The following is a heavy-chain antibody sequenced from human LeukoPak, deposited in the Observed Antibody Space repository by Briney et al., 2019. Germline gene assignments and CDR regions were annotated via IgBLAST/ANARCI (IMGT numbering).Heavy chain of an antibody. J-gene: IGHJ4*02. CDR2: ISGSGGST. D-gene: IGHD6-6*01. CDR3: SWSSSSPPPTDY. V-gene: IGHV3-23*01. Sequence: PGGSLRLSCAASGFTFSSYAMSWVRQAPGKGLEWGSAISGSGGSTYYADSVKGRFTISRDNSKNTLYLQMNSLRAEDTAVYYCSWSSSSPPPTDYWGQGTLVTVSS. CDR1: GFTFSSYA.